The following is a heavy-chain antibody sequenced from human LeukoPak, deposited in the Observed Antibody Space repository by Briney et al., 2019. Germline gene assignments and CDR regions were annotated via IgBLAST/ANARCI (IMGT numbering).Heavy chain of an antibody. Sequence: GGSLRLSCAASGFTFSSIWMTWVRQAPGKGLEWVGNIKEDGSVKYYVDSVKGRFTISRDNAKNSLYLLMNSLRAEDTAVYYCASQSFGRFDPWGQGTRVTVSS. CDR3: ASQSFGRFDP. J-gene: IGHJ5*02. D-gene: IGHD3-16*01. CDR2: IKEDGSVK. V-gene: IGHV3-7*02. CDR1: GFTFSSIW.